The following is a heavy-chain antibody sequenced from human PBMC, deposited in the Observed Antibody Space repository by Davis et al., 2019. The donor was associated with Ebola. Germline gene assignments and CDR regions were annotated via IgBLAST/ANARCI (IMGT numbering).Heavy chain of an antibody. V-gene: IGHV3-30*18. Sequence: GESLKISCVASGFTFSNNGMHWVRQAPGKGLEWVAVISYDGSWKYYSDSVKGRFTISRDNSKNTLYLQMNSLRSEDTAMYYCAKETTLDYWGQGILVTVSS. D-gene: IGHD1-1*01. CDR1: GFTFSNNG. CDR3: AKETTLDY. J-gene: IGHJ4*02. CDR2: ISYDGSWK.